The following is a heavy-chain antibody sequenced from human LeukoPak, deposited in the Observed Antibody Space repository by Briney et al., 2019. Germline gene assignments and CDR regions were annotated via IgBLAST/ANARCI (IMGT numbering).Heavy chain of an antibody. CDR1: GFTFTNNF. CDR3: AKEYGYTYGEFDY. Sequence: GGSLRLSCAASGFTFTNNFMSWVRQAPGKGLEWVSAISGSGVSTYYADSVKGRFTISRDNSKNTLYLQMNSLRAEDTAVYYCAKEYGYTYGEFDYWGQGTLVTVSS. CDR2: ISGSGVST. J-gene: IGHJ4*02. D-gene: IGHD5-18*01. V-gene: IGHV3-23*01.